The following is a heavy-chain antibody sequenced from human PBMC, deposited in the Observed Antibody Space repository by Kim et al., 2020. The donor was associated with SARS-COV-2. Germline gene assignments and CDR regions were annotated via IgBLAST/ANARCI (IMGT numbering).Heavy chain of an antibody. CDR1: GFTFSDAW. J-gene: IGHJ4*02. D-gene: IGHD1-26*01. CDR2: IKSKSEGGKA. CDR3: TTRGSYWGNYFDY. V-gene: IGHV3-15*01. Sequence: GGSLRLSCAASGFTFSDAWMSWVRQAPGKGLEWVGRIKSKSEGGKADYAAPVKGRFSISRDDSKTTLYLEMNSLQTEDTAEYYCTTRGSYWGNYFDYWGQGTLVTVSS.